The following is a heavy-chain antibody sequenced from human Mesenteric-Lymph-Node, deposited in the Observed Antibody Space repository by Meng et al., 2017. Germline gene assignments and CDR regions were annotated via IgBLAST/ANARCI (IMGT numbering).Heavy chain of an antibody. CDR3: ARGVHYYGMDV. CDR1: GFTFSSYD. V-gene: IGHV3-13*01. CDR2: IGTAGDT. Sequence: GESLKISCAASGFTFSSYDMHWVRQATGKGLERVSAIGTAGDTYYPGSVKGRFTISRENAKNSLYLQMNSLRAGDTAVYYCARGVHYYGMDVWGQGTTVTVSS. J-gene: IGHJ6*02.